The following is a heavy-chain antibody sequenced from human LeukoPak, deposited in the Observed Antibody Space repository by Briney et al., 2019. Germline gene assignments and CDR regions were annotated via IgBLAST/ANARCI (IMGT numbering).Heavy chain of an antibody. V-gene: IGHV1-24*01. Sequence: ASVKVSCKVSGYTLTELSMHWVRQAPGKGLEWMGGFDPEDGETIYAQKFRGRVTMTEDTSTDTAYMELSSLRSEDTAVYYCATSPSGWPLYFDYWGQGTLVTVSS. CDR1: GYTLTELS. CDR3: ATSPSGWPLYFDY. CDR2: FDPEDGET. D-gene: IGHD6-19*01. J-gene: IGHJ4*02.